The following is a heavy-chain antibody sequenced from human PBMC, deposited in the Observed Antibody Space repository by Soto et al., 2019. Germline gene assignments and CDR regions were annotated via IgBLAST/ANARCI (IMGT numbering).Heavy chain of an antibody. CDR3: ARGHGIAAAGRPDYFDY. CDR2: INAGNGNT. D-gene: IGHD6-13*01. J-gene: IGHJ4*02. CDR1: GYTFTSYA. V-gene: IGHV1-3*01. Sequence: GASVKVSCKASGYTFTSYAMHWVSQAPGQRLEWMGWINAGNGNTKYSKKFQGRVTITRDTSASTAYMELSSLISEDTAVYYCARGHGIAAAGRPDYFDYWGQGTLVTVSS.